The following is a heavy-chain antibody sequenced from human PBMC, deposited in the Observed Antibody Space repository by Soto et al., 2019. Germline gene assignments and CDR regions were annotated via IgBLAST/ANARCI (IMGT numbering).Heavy chain of an antibody. CDR2: INAGNGNT. J-gene: IGHJ6*02. V-gene: IGHV1-3*01. D-gene: IGHD3-3*01. CDR1: GYTFTSYA. Sequence: ASVKVSCKASGYTFTSYAMHWVRQAPGQRLERMGWINAGNGNTKYSQKFQGRVTITRDTSASTAYMELSSLRSEDTAVYYCARVFDADYYYGMDVWGQGTTVTVSS. CDR3: ARVFDADYYYGMDV.